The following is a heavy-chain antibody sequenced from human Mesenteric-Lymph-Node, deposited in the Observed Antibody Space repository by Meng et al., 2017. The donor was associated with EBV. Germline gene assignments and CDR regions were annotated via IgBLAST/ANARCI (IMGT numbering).Heavy chain of an antibody. CDR1: SGSFGRDY. J-gene: IGHJ4*02. Sequence: QLHHGGRGLCHPSATLSQTCHVYSGSFGRDYWTALCQPPGKGLEWIGGTLRTGNTTYNPSLKSRVTMSVDTSKNQFSLKVTSVTAADTAVYYCARSNSGWNWYYLDSWGQGALVTVSS. CDR2: TLRTGNT. CDR3: ARSNSGWNWYYLDS. V-gene: IGHV4-34*12. D-gene: IGHD6-19*01.